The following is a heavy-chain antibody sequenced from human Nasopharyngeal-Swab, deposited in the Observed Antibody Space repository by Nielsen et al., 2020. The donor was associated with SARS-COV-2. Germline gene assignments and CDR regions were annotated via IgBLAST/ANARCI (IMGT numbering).Heavy chain of an antibody. Sequence: GESLKISCAASGFTFSSYSMNWVRQAPGKGLERVSYISSSSSTIYYADSVKGRFTISRDNAKNSLYLQMHSLRAEDTAVYYCARARDDSSGYYYAYYGMDVWGQGTTVTVSS. J-gene: IGHJ6*02. CDR2: ISSSSSTI. CDR3: ARARDDSSGYYYAYYGMDV. V-gene: IGHV3-48*04. CDR1: GFTFSSYS. D-gene: IGHD3-22*01.